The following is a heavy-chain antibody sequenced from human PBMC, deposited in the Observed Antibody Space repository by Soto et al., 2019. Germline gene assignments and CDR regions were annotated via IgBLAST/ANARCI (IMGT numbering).Heavy chain of an antibody. CDR1: GGSISSSSYY. CDR3: ARHFGAVWFGEEFYYYGMDV. CDR2: IYYSGST. J-gene: IGHJ6*02. D-gene: IGHD3-10*01. Sequence: SETLSLTCTVSGGSISSSSYYWGWIRQPPGKGLEWIGSIYYSGSTYYNPSLKSRVTISVDTSKNQFSLKLSSVTAADTAVYYCARHFGAVWFGEEFYYYGMDVWGQGTTVT. V-gene: IGHV4-39*01.